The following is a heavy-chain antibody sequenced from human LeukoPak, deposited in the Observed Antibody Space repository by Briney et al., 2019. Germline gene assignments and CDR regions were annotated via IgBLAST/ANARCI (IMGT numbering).Heavy chain of an antibody. V-gene: IGHV3-30*18. CDR1: GFTFSDYG. J-gene: IGHJ4*02. D-gene: IGHD6-13*01. CDR3: AEGGRSSWHNDY. Sequence: GGSLRLSCAASGFTFSDYGIHWVRQAPGKGLEWGALISYDGSNTYYADSVKGRFTISRDNSKNTLYLQMNSLRTEDTAVYYCAEGGRSSWHNDYWGQGTLVTVSS. CDR2: ISYDGSNT.